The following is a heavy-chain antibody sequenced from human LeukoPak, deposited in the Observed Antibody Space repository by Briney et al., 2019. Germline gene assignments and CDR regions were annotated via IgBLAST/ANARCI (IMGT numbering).Heavy chain of an antibody. V-gene: IGHV3-74*03. Sequence: GGSLRLSCAASGFIFSNYWMHWVRQAPGKGLVWVSRINADGSSTTYADSVRGRLTISRDDAKHTLYLQMNSLRAEDTAVYYCAKEPVVLWSGGEDYWGQGTLVTVSS. J-gene: IGHJ4*02. D-gene: IGHD3-10*02. CDR2: INADGSST. CDR3: AKEPVVLWSGGEDY. CDR1: GFIFSNYW.